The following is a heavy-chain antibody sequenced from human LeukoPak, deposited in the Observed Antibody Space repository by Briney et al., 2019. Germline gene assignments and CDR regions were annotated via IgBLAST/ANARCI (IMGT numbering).Heavy chain of an antibody. Sequence: GGSLRLSCAASGFTFNSFSMNWVRQAPGKGLEWVSFISHSSISIYYADSEKGRFTISRDNAKNSLYLQMNSLRAEDTAVYYCARVVGESIAVAGNDYWGQGTLVTVSS. D-gene: IGHD6-19*01. CDR3: ARVVGESIAVAGNDY. CDR1: GFTFNSFS. J-gene: IGHJ4*02. V-gene: IGHV3-21*01. CDR2: ISHSSISI.